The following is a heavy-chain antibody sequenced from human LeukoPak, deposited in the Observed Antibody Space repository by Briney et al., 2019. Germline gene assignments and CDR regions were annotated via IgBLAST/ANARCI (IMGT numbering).Heavy chain of an antibody. CDR2: IDSGGGT. D-gene: IGHD3-16*01. V-gene: IGHV3-23*01. J-gene: IGHJ4*02. CDR1: GFTFRNYA. CDR3: AKGPQGD. Sequence: GGSLSLSCAASGFTFRNYAMSWVRQAPGKGLEWVSVIDSGGGTYYANSVKGRFTISRDNSKNTLYLQLSSLRVEDTAVYYCAKGPQGDWGQGALVTVSS.